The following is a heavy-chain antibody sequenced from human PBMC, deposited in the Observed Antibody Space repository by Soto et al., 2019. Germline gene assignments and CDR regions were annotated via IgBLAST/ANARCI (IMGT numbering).Heavy chain of an antibody. CDR1: GFTFSNAW. J-gene: IGHJ4*02. CDR2: IKSKTDGGTT. CDR3: TTSTYYDYVWGSYRLRTKFDY. D-gene: IGHD3-16*02. Sequence: EVQLVESGGGLVKPGGSLRLSCAASGFTFSNAWMNWVRQAPGKGLEWVGRIKSKTDGGTTDYAAPVKGRFTISRDDSKNTLYLQMNSLKTEDTAVYYCTTSTYYDYVWGSYRLRTKFDYWGQGTLVTVSS. V-gene: IGHV3-15*07.